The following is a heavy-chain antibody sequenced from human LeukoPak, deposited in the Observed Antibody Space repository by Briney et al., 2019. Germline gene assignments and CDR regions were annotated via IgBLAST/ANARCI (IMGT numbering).Heavy chain of an antibody. CDR1: GGSFSGYY. D-gene: IGHD6-19*01. J-gene: IGHJ4*02. CDR3: ARARIAVAGPGFGY. CDR2: INHSGST. V-gene: IGHV4-34*01. Sequence: SETLSVTCAVYGGSFSGYYWSWIRQPPGKGLEWIGEINHSGSTNYNPSLKSRVTISVDTSKNQFSLKLSSVTAADTAVYYCARARIAVAGPGFGYWGQGTLVTVSS.